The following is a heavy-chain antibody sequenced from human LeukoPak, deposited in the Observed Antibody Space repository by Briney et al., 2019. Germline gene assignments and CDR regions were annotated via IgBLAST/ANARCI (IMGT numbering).Heavy chain of an antibody. CDR1: EFTFSSYA. Sequence: PGGSLRLSGAASEFTFSSYAMHWVRQGPGKGLEWGAVISYDGSNEYYADSVKGRFTISTDRSENTLYLQMNSLGVADTGECYCARVGYYSSGPFSYFDYWGQGTLVTVSS. CDR3: ARVGYYSSGPFSYFDY. V-gene: IGHV3-30-3*01. CDR2: ISYDGSNE. D-gene: IGHD3-10*01. J-gene: IGHJ4*02.